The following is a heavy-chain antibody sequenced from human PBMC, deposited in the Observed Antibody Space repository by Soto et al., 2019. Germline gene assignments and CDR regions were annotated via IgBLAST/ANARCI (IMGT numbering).Heavy chain of an antibody. D-gene: IGHD3-10*01. J-gene: IGHJ4*02. CDR2: INWNGGST. V-gene: IGHV3-20*04. CDR3: ASDPYGSGSYKVGMGY. CDR1: GFTFDDYG. Sequence: EVQLVESGGGVVRPGGSLRLSCAASGFTFDDYGMSWVRQAPGKGLEWVYGINWNGGSTGYADSVKGRFTISRDNAKNSLYLQMNSLGAEDTGLYYCASDPYGSGSYKVGMGYWGQGKLVNVSS.